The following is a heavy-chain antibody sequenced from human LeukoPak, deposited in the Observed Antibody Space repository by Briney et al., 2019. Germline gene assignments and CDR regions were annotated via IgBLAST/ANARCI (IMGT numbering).Heavy chain of an antibody. Sequence: KPSETLSLTCAVSGGSISSGGYSWSWIRQPPGKGLEWIGYIYHSGSTYYNPSLKSRVTISVDRSKNQFSLKLSSVTAADTAVYYCARVSGWSPVSDIWGQGTMVTVSS. CDR1: GGSISSGGYS. D-gene: IGHD2-15*01. V-gene: IGHV4-30-2*01. J-gene: IGHJ3*02. CDR3: ARVSGWSPVSDI. CDR2: IYHSGST.